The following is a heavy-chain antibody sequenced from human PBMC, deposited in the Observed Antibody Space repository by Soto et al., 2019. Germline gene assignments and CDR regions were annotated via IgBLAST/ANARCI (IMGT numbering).Heavy chain of an antibody. Sequence: SETLSLTCTVSGGSISSYYWSWIRQPPGKGLEWIGYIYYSGRTNYNPSLESRVTISVDTSKNQFSLKLSSVTAADTAVYYCVYCGTLGGYFDYWGQGALVTVSS. J-gene: IGHJ4*02. V-gene: IGHV4-59*01. CDR3: VYCGTLGGYFDY. CDR2: IYYSGRT. CDR1: GGSISSYY. D-gene: IGHD1-26*01.